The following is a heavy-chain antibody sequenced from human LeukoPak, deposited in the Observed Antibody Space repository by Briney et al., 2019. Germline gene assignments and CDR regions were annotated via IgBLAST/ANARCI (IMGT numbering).Heavy chain of an antibody. J-gene: IGHJ4*02. V-gene: IGHV1-2*02. Sequence: ASVKVSCKASGYTFTGYYMHWVRQAPGQGLEWMGWINPNSGGTNYAQKFQGRVTMTRDTSISTAYMELSRLRSDDTAVYCCARDRAPYYYDSSGCFDYWGQGTLVTVSS. CDR1: GYTFTGYY. D-gene: IGHD3-22*01. CDR2: INPNSGGT. CDR3: ARDRAPYYYDSSGCFDY.